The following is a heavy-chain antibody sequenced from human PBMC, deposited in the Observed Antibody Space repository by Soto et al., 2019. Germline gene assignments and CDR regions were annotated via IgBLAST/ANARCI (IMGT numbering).Heavy chain of an antibody. J-gene: IGHJ4*02. CDR3: ARAVLWFGELAPKYFDY. CDR2: IYYSGST. D-gene: IGHD3-10*01. Sequence: PSETLSLTCTVSGGSISSGDYYWSWIRQPPGKGLEGIGYIYYSGSTYYNPSLKSRVTISVDTSKNQFSLKLSSVTAADTAVYYCARAVLWFGELAPKYFDYWGQGTLVTVSS. V-gene: IGHV4-30-4*01. CDR1: GGSISSGDYY.